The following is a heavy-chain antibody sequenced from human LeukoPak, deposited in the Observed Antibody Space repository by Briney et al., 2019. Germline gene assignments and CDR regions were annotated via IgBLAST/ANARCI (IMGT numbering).Heavy chain of an antibody. CDR2: ISSSSVYT. CDR3: ARDALRDDAFDI. V-gene: IGHV3-21*04. CDR1: GFTFNKHH. J-gene: IGHJ3*02. Sequence: PGGSLRLSCVASGFTFNKHHMNWVSQAPGKGLEWVSSISSSSVYTHYADSVKGRFTISRDNGKNSLYLQMHSLRAEDTALYYCARDALRDDAFDIWGQGTLVTVSS.